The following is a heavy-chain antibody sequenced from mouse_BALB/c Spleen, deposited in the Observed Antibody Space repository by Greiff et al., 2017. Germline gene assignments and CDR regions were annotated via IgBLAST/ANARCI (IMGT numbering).Heavy chain of an antibody. CDR2: ISSGGSYT. D-gene: IGHD1-1*01. J-gene: IGHJ1*01. CDR1: GFTFSSYA. Sequence: EVHLVESGGGLVKPGGSLKLSCAASGFTFSSYAMSWVRQSPEKRLEWVAEISSGGSYTYYPDTVTGRFTISRDNAKNTLYLEMSSLRSEDTAMYYCARSITTVVARGYFDVWGAGTTVTVSS. V-gene: IGHV5-9-4*01. CDR3: ARSITTVVARGYFDV.